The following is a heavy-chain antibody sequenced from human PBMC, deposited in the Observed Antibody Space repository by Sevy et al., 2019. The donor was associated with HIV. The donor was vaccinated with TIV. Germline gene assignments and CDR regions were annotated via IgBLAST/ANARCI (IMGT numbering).Heavy chain of an antibody. CDR2: INSDGKIK. V-gene: IGHV3-74*01. D-gene: IGHD3-9*01. CDR1: GFTLSIYW. CDR3: VRGSTGTFGH. Sequence: GGSLRLSCAASGFTLSIYWMHWVRQVPGKGLVWVSHINSDGKIKRYADSVEGRFTSSRDNAEKTVYLQMNSLRAYDTAVYYCVRGSTGTFGHWGQGTLVTVSS. J-gene: IGHJ4*02.